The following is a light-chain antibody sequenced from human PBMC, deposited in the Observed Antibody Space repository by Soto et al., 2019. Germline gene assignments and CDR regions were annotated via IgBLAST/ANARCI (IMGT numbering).Light chain of an antibody. CDR1: QSISSY. J-gene: IGKJ1*01. CDR3: QQSDRTSWT. V-gene: IGKV1-39*01. CDR2: AAS. Sequence: DIQMTQSPSSLSASVGDRVTITCRASQSISSYLNWYQQKPGKAPKLLIYAASSLQSGVPSRFSGGGSGTDFTLTISSLQPEDFATYHCQQSDRTSWTFGQGTKVEIK.